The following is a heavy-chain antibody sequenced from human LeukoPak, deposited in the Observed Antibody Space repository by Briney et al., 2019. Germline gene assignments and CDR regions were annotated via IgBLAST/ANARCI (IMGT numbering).Heavy chain of an antibody. CDR1: GGTFSSYA. V-gene: IGHV1-69*13. D-gene: IGHD4-17*01. CDR3: ASTRGMTTVTYFYFDY. Sequence: SVKVSCKASGGTFSSYAISWVRQAPGQGLEWMGGIIPIFGTANYAQKFQGRVTITADESTSTAYMELSSLRSEDTAVYYCASTRGMTTVTYFYFDYWGQGTLVTVSS. CDR2: IIPIFGTA. J-gene: IGHJ4*02.